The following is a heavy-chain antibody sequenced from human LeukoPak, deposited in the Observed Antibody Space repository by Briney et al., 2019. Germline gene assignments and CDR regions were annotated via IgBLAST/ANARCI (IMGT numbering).Heavy chain of an antibody. CDR3: ARPTGYTTSGGPLTWFDP. D-gene: IGHD3-10*01. Sequence: SETLSLTCTVSGGSISSSSSYWGWIRQSPGKGLEWIGTIYFRGTTYYNPSLKSRVTVSLDTSKDQFSLRLTSVTAADTAVYYCARPTGYTTSGGPLTWFDPWGQGTLVTVSS. CDR2: IYFRGTT. CDR1: GGSISSSSSY. J-gene: IGHJ5*02. V-gene: IGHV4-39*01.